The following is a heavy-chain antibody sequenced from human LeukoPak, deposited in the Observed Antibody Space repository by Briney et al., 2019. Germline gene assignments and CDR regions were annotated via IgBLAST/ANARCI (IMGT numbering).Heavy chain of an antibody. Sequence: PSETLSLTCAVYGGSFSGYYWSWIRQPPGKGLEWIGEINHSGSTNYNPSLKSRVTISVDTSKNQFSLKLSSVTAADTAVYYCARGGYARLGRFLEWLNNWFDPWGQGTLVTLSS. CDR1: GGSFSGYY. V-gene: IGHV4-34*01. CDR3: ARGGYARLGRFLEWLNNWFDP. D-gene: IGHD3-3*01. CDR2: INHSGST. J-gene: IGHJ5*02.